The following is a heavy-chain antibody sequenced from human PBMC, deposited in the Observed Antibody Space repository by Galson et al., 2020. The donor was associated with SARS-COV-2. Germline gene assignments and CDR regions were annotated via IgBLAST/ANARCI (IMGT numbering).Heavy chain of an antibody. D-gene: IGHD6-13*01. CDR3: ARETHDYSSSSYDY. V-gene: IGHV3-30*01. CDR1: GFSFSTYA. J-gene: IGHJ4*02. CDR2: ISYDGSTK. Sequence: GESLKISCAASGFSFSTYALHWVRQAPGKGLDWVAIISYDGSTKYNANSVKGRFTISRDNSKNTLYLQMNSLRAEDTAVYYCARETHDYSSSSYDYWGQGTLVTVSS.